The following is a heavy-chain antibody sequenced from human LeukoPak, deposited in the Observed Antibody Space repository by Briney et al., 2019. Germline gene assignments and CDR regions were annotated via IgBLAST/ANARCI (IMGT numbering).Heavy chain of an antibody. Sequence: GGSLRLSCVDPGFTFSNFVIHWVRQAPGKGLEWVAFMSYDVGEKFYADSVKGRFTTSRDNPKNTLYLQMNSLRAEDTALYYCARAHVEWNYGAFDIWGQGTMVTVSS. V-gene: IGHV3-30*04. CDR1: GFTFSNFV. J-gene: IGHJ3*02. CDR3: ARAHVEWNYGAFDI. D-gene: IGHD1-7*01. CDR2: MSYDVGEK.